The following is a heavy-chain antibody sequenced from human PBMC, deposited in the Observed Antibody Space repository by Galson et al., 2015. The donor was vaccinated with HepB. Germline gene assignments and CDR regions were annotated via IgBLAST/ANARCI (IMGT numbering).Heavy chain of an antibody. J-gene: IGHJ4*02. Sequence: SLRLSCAASGFTVSRSYMAWVRQAPGKGLEWVSVISTGTDLYYADSVRGRFAIASDNSKNSLYLQLNSLRADDTAVYYCARIFTSSWYFDHWGQGTLVTVSS. CDR1: GFTVSRSY. D-gene: IGHD6-13*01. CDR3: ARIFTSSWYFDH. CDR2: ISTGTDL. V-gene: IGHV3-53*01.